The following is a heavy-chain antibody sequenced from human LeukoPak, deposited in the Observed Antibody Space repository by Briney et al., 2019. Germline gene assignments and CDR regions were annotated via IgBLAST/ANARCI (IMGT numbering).Heavy chain of an antibody. D-gene: IGHD3-10*02. Sequence: GGSLRLSCAASGFSISTYWIHWVRHAPGKGLVWVSRINPDGSTTYYADSVKGRITISRDNAKNTLYLQMNSLRAEDTAVYYCAELGITMIGGVWGKGTTVTISS. J-gene: IGHJ6*04. V-gene: IGHV3-74*01. CDR3: AELGITMIGGV. CDR2: INPDGSTT. CDR1: GFSISTYW.